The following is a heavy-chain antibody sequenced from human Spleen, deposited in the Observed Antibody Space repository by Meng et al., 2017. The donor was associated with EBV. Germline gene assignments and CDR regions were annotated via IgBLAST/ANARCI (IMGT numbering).Heavy chain of an antibody. CDR3: ARGGWGY. V-gene: IGHV3-21*01. CDR1: GFTFSTYS. CDR2: ISDTSTYI. Sequence: EVQLVESGGXXXXXGXSLRLSCAASGFTFSTYSMHWVRQAPGRGLEWVSSISDTSTYIYYADSVKGRFTISRDNAKNSLYLQMNSLRAEDTAVYYCARGGWGYWGQGALVTVSS. J-gene: IGHJ4*02. D-gene: IGHD3-16*01.